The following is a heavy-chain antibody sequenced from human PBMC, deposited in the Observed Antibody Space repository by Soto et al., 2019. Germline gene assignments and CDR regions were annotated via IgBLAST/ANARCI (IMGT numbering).Heavy chain of an antibody. CDR3: ARGDGSGRYYYYYGMDV. CDR1: GGTFSNCA. CDR2: IITIFGTT. J-gene: IGHJ6*02. Sequence: QVQLVQSGAEVKKPGSSVKVSCKASGGTFSNCAISWVRQAPGQGLEWMGGIITIFGTTNYAQKFQGRVTITADESTSTAHMELSSLRSEDTAVYYCARGDGSGRYYYYYGMDVWGQGTTVTVSS. D-gene: IGHD6-19*01. V-gene: IGHV1-69*12.